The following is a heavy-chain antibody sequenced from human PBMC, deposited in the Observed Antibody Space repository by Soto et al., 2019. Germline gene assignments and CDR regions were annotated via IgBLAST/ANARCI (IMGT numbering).Heavy chain of an antibody. CDR2: IYHSGST. D-gene: IGHD6-6*01. Sequence: SQTLSLTCAVAGYSISSGYYWGWIRQPPGKGLEWIGSIYHSGSTYYNPSLKSRVTMTRDTSTSTVYMELSSLRSEDTAVYYCARIDPRVYGMDVWGQGTTVTGSS. CDR3: ARIDPRVYGMDV. J-gene: IGHJ6*02. CDR1: GYSISSGYY. V-gene: IGHV4-38-2*01.